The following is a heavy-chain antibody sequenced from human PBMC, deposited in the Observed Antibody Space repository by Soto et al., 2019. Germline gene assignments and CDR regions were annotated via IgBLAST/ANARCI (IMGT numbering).Heavy chain of an antibody. V-gene: IGHV6-1*01. CDR1: GDSVSSNSAA. D-gene: IGHD2-2*01. CDR2: TYYRSKWYN. Sequence: SQTLSLTCAISGDSVSSNSAAWNWIRQSPSRGLEWLGRTYYRSKWYNDYAVSVKSRITINPDTSKNQFSLQPNSVTPEDTAVYYCARAGDIVVVPAASYYYYYGMDVWGQGTTVTVSS. J-gene: IGHJ6*02. CDR3: ARAGDIVVVPAASYYYYYGMDV.